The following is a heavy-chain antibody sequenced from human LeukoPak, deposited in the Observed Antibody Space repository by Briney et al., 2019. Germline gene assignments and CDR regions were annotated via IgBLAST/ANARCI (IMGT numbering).Heavy chain of an antibody. J-gene: IGHJ4*02. Sequence: SETLSLTCTVSGASIKTYYWSWIRQPPGKGLEWIGHSGSTNYNPSLKGRVTISVDTSKNQFSLKLTSVTAADTAVHYCARHGNWNSRQYYFDYWGQGTLVTVSS. CDR1: GASIKTYY. D-gene: IGHD1-7*01. CDR2: SGST. V-gene: IGHV4-59*08. CDR3: ARHGNWNSRQYYFDY.